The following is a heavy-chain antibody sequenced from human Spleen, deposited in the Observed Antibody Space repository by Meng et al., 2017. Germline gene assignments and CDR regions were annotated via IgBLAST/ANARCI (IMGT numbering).Heavy chain of an antibody. J-gene: IGHJ4*02. D-gene: IGHD2-15*01. Sequence: HVKLVQFGDEVKKPGSSVKVSCKASGYTLTHYAMNWVRQAPGQGPEWMGWINTNTGNPTYAQGFTGHFVFSLDTSVSTAYLQISSLKAEDTAVYYCARGGLLDSWGQGTLVTVSS. V-gene: IGHV7-4-1*02. CDR1: GYTLTHYA. CDR2: INTNTGNP. CDR3: ARGGLLDS.